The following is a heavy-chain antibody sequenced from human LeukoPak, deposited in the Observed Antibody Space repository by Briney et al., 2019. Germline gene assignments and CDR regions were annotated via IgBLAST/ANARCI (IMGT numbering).Heavy chain of an antibody. Sequence: SETLSLTCSVSGGSISSGPYFWSWIRQSPGQGLEWIGEINHSGSTNYNASLKSRVTMSVDTSKNQFSLKLSSVTAADTAVYYYARRGYTYGYQGYYYYYMDVWDKGTTVTFSS. J-gene: IGHJ6*03. D-gene: IGHD5-18*01. CDR1: GGSISSGPYF. CDR3: ARRGYTYGYQGYYYYYMDV. V-gene: IGHV4-30-2*06. CDR2: INHSGST.